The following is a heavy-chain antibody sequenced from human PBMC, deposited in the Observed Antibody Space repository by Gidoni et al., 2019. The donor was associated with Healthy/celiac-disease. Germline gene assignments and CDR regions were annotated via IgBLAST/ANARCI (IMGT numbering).Heavy chain of an antibody. CDR1: GDSISSSNR. V-gene: IGHV4-4*02. D-gene: IGHD2-2*01. CDR2: IYHSGST. Sequence: VQLQESGPGLVNPSRTLSLTCAVSGDSISSSNRWSWVRQPPGKGLEWIGEIYHSGSTNYNPYLKSRVTISVDKSKNQFALKLSSVTAADTAGYYCARTPGDCSSTSCPALDYWGQGTLVTVSS. J-gene: IGHJ4*02. CDR3: ARTPGDCSSTSCPALDY.